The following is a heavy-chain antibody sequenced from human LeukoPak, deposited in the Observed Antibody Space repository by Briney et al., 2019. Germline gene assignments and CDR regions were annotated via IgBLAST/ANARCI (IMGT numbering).Heavy chain of an antibody. CDR1: GGSISSYY. CDR2: IYYSGST. CDR3: ARLPWWGDYYGPRYFYFDY. V-gene: IGHV4-59*05. D-gene: IGHD3-10*01. Sequence: PSETLSLTCTVSGGSISSYYWSWIRQPPGKGLEWIGSIYYSGSTYYNPSLKSRVTISVDTSKNQFSLKLSSVTAADTAVYYCARLPWWGDYYGPRYFYFDYWGQGTLVTVSS. J-gene: IGHJ4*02.